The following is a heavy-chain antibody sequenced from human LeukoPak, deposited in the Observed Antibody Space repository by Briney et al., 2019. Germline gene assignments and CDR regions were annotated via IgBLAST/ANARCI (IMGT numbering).Heavy chain of an antibody. D-gene: IGHD6-19*01. V-gene: IGHV3-23*01. Sequence: PGGSLRLSCAASGFTFSSYAMSWVRQAPGKGLEWVSAISGSGGSTFYADSVKGRFTISRDNSKNTLYLQMNSLRAEDTAVYYCAKGMYSSGWYFDNWGQGTLVTVSS. CDR2: ISGSGGST. CDR1: GFTFSSYA. J-gene: IGHJ4*02. CDR3: AKGMYSSGWYFDN.